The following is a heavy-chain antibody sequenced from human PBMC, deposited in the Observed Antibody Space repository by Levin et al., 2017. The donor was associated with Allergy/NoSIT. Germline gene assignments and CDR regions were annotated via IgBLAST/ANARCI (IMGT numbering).Heavy chain of an antibody. Sequence: TGGSLRLSCAASGFTFSSSAMNWVRQAPGKGLEWVSVIGTSDATTYYADSVKGRFTISRDKSKNTVSLQMNSLRAEDTAVYYCATGLLVRGLVHALDCWGQGTMVTVSS. D-gene: IGHD3-10*01. CDR3: ATGLLVRGLVHALDC. CDR1: GFTFSSSA. V-gene: IGHV3-23*01. CDR2: IGTSDATT. J-gene: IGHJ3*01.